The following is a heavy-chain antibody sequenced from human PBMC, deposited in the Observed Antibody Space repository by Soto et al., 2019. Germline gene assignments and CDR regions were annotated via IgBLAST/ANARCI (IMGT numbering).Heavy chain of an antibody. J-gene: IGHJ4*02. Sequence: GGSLRLSCTASGFNFNKYAMHWVRQAPGKGLEWVAVLWYDGNNEYYADSVKGRFTISRENYKNTLYLQLNNVKVDDTAVYYCARLGSDFWGQGTLVTVSS. D-gene: IGHD1-26*01. CDR3: ARLGSDF. CDR1: GFNFNKYA. CDR2: LWYDGNNE. V-gene: IGHV3-33*01.